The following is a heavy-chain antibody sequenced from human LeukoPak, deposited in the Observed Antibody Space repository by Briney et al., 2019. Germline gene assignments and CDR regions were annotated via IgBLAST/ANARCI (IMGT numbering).Heavy chain of an antibody. D-gene: IGHD1-1*01. J-gene: IGHJ4*02. CDR3: ARTYNWNDVY. CDR2: ISAYNGNT. Sequence: ASVKVSCKASGYTFTSYGISWVRQAPGQGLEWMGWISAYNGNTNYAQKFQGRVTMTRDTSISTAYMELSRLRSDDTAVYYCARTYNWNDVYWGQGTLVTVSS. V-gene: IGHV1-18*01. CDR1: GYTFTSYG.